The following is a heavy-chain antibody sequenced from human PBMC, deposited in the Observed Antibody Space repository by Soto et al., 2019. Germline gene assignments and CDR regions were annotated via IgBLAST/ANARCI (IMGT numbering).Heavy chain of an antibody. Sequence: SHTLSLTCAISGDSVSSNSAAWNWIRQSPSRGLEWLGRTYYRSKWYNDYAVSVKSRITINPDTSKNQFSLQLNSVTPEDTAVYYCARGYYDFWSGYRGNDYWGQGTLVNVSS. CDR3: ARGYYDFWSGYRGNDY. D-gene: IGHD3-3*01. CDR2: TYYRSKWYN. CDR1: GDSVSSNSAA. V-gene: IGHV6-1*01. J-gene: IGHJ4*02.